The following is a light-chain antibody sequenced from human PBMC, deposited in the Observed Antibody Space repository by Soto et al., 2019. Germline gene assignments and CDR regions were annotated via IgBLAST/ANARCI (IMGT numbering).Light chain of an antibody. CDR2: GAS. CDR1: ENVRTF. V-gene: IGKV3-11*01. CDR3: QQHSHWPPWT. J-gene: IGKJ1*01. Sequence: EVVLTQSPATLSLSPGERATLSCRASENVRTFVDWYQQKPGQAPRLLIYGASNRATGIPARFSGSGSGTDFTLPIRDLEPEDFAVYYCQQHSHWPPWTFGQGTRVEIQ.